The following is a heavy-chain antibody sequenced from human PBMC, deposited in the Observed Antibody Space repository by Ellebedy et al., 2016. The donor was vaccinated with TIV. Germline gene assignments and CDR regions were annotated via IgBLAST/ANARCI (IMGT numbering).Heavy chain of an antibody. CDR3: ARLPQYQLLFIDI. Sequence: GESLKISCKASGYSFTGYWIAWVRQTPGEGLEWMGVIHPADSEATYSPSFRGQVTISADKSISTAYLQWSSLKASDTAMYYCARLPQYQLLFIDIWGQGTMVTVSS. D-gene: IGHD2-2*01. CDR2: IHPADSEA. V-gene: IGHV5-51*01. J-gene: IGHJ3*02. CDR1: GYSFTGYW.